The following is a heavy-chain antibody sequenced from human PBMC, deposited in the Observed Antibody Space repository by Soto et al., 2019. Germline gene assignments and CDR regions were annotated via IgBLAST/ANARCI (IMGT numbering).Heavy chain of an antibody. CDR3: ATGQQVRMADI. V-gene: IGHV3-11*03. CDR1: KFTVSAYY. D-gene: IGHD6-13*01. J-gene: IGHJ3*02. CDR2: IRGDSRDR. Sequence: QVQLLESGGGLVRPGGSLRLSCAASKFTVSAYYMAWIRQAPGKGLDWISYIRGDSRDRNYVDSVKGRFTISRDNTKNSLYLHMNSLTVEDTAVYFCATGQQVRMADIWGQGTMVTVSS.